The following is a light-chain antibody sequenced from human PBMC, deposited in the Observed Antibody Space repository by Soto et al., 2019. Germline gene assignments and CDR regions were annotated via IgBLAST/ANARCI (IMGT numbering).Light chain of an antibody. CDR2: AAS. Sequence: DIQMTQSPSSLSASVGDRVTSTFRASQGISSYLNWYQQKPGKAPKLLIYAASSLQSGVPSRFSGSGSGTGFTLTISSLQPEDFATYYCQQSYSTPPWTFGQGTKVEIK. CDR3: QQSYSTPPWT. V-gene: IGKV1-39*01. CDR1: QGISSY. J-gene: IGKJ1*01.